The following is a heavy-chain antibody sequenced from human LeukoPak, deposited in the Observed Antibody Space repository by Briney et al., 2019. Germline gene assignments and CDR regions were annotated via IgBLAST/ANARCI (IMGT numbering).Heavy chain of an antibody. J-gene: IGHJ4*02. CDR3: AKGDSTIWGLPF. V-gene: IGHV3-74*01. CDR1: GFSFSSYW. Sequence: GGSLRLSCAASGFSFSSYWMHWVRQDAGKGLIWVSRINPDGRTTYYASFGKGRFSISRENAKQTSFLEMTMLGVEDTAVYYCAKGDSTIWGLPFWGQGAMVTVSS. CDR2: INPDGRTT. D-gene: IGHD2-2*01.